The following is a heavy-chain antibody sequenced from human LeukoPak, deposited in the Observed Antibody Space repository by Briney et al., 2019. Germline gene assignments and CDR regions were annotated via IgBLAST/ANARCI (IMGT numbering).Heavy chain of an antibody. J-gene: IGHJ1*01. V-gene: IGHV4-34*01. CDR1: GGSFSGYY. Sequence: PSETLSLTCAVYGGSFSGYYWSWIRQPPGKGLEWIGEINHSGSTNYNPSLKSRVTVSVDTSKNQFSLKLSSVTAADTAVYYCARGALLWFGEYPFQHWGQGTLVTVSS. CDR3: ARGALLWFGEYPFQH. D-gene: IGHD3-10*01. CDR2: INHSGST.